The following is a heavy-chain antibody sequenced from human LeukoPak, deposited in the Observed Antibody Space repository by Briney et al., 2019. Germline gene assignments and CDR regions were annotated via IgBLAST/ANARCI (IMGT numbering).Heavy chain of an antibody. V-gene: IGHV3-74*01. CDR1: GFTFSNYW. CDR3: ARTYGSGSLDY. CDR2: ISPDGKDT. D-gene: IGHD2-15*01. J-gene: IGHJ4*02. Sequence: PGGSLRLSCAASGFTFSNYWIYWVRQVPGKGLVWVSRISPDGKDTSHADSVKGRFTISRDNAKNTLYLQMNSLRAEDTAVYYCARTYGSGSLDYGGQGTLVTVSS.